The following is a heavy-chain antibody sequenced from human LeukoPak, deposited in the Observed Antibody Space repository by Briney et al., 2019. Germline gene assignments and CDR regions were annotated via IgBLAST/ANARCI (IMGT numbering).Heavy chain of an antibody. Sequence: GGSLRLSCAASGFTFSSYAMSWVRQAPGKGLEWVSAISGSGGSTYYADSVKGRFTISRDNSKNTLYPQMNSLRAEDTAVYYCAKDRITMAPKPDWFDPWGQGTLVTVSS. J-gene: IGHJ5*02. V-gene: IGHV3-23*01. D-gene: IGHD3-10*01. CDR1: GFTFSSYA. CDR2: ISGSGGST. CDR3: AKDRITMAPKPDWFDP.